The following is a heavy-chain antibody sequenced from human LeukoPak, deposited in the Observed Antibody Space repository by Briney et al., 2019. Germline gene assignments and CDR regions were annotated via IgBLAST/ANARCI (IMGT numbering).Heavy chain of an antibody. CDR1: GYTFTDYY. V-gene: IGHV1-69-2*01. D-gene: IGHD3-22*01. CDR2: VDPEDGET. J-gene: IGHJ6*03. CDR3: ARTYYYDSSGYFDYYYMDV. Sequence: ASVRVSCKVSGYTFTDYYMHWVQQAPGKGLEWMGLVDPEDGETIYAEKFQGRVTITADTSTDTAYMELSSLRSEDTAVYYCARTYYYDSSGYFDYYYMDVWGKGTTVTVSS.